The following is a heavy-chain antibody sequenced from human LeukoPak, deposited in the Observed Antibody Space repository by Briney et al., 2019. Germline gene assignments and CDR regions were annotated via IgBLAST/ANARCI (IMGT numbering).Heavy chain of an antibody. V-gene: IGHV3-9*03. CDR1: GFTFDDYA. Sequence: GRSLRLSCAASGFTFDDYAMHWVRQAPGKGLEWVSGISWNSGSIGYADSVKGRFTISIDNAKNSLYLQMNSLRAEDMALYYCAKGSRSSGWYNWFDPWGQGTLVTVSS. J-gene: IGHJ5*02. CDR2: ISWNSGSI. CDR3: AKGSRSSGWYNWFDP. D-gene: IGHD6-19*01.